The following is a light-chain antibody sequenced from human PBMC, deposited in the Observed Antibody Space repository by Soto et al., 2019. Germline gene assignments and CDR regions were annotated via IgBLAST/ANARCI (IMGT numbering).Light chain of an antibody. CDR2: GNN. CDR3: QSYDGSLATSI. J-gene: IGLJ2*01. Sequence: QAVVTQPPSVSGTSGQRVSISCTGTSSNLGAGYDVHWYQQLPGAAPRLLIFGNNVRPPGVPDRFSGSKSGTSASLAITGLQAEDEAIYHCQSYDGSLATSIFGAGTKLTVL. V-gene: IGLV1-40*01. CDR1: SSNLGAGYD.